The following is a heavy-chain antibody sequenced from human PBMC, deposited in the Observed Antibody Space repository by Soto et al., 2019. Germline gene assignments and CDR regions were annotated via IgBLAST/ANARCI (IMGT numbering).Heavy chain of an antibody. V-gene: IGHV4-34*01. J-gene: IGHJ6*01. D-gene: IGHD3-10*01. Sequence: SETLSLTCAVYGGSFSGYYWSWIRQPPGKGLEWIGEINHSGSTNYNPSLKSRVTISVDTSKNQFSLKLSSVTAADTAVYYCARGCYYGSGSYYVVYYYYGMDVWG. CDR3: ARGCYYGSGSYYVVYYYYGMDV. CDR1: GGSFSGYY. CDR2: INHSGST.